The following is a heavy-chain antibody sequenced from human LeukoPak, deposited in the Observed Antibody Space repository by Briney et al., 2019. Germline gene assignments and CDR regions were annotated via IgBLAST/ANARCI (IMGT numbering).Heavy chain of an antibody. CDR1: GFSFSSHG. D-gene: IGHD5/OR15-5a*01. J-gene: IGHJ6*02. V-gene: IGHV3-33*01. CDR3: TRDVSLCSLDV. CDR2: IWYDGSNK. Sequence: GGSLRLSCAASGFSFSSHGFYWVRQAPGKGLEWVAIIWYDGSNKYYGDSVKGRFIISRDNSKNTLYLQMNSLRAEGTAVYYCTRDVSLCSLDVWGPGTTVTVSS.